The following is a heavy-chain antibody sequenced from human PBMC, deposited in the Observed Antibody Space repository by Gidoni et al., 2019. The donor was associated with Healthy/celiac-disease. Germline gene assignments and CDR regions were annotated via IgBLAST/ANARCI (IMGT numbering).Heavy chain of an antibody. CDR3: ARVPLKYYGSGRSPFDI. Sequence: QVQLVQSGAEVKKPGASVKVSCKASGYTFTSYAMHWVRQAPGQSLEWMGWINAGNGNTKYSQKFQGRVTITRDTSASTAYMELSSLRSEDTAVYYCARVPLKYYGSGRSPFDIWGQGTMVTVSS. J-gene: IGHJ3*02. CDR1: GYTFTSYA. D-gene: IGHD3-10*01. CDR2: INAGNGNT. V-gene: IGHV1-3*01.